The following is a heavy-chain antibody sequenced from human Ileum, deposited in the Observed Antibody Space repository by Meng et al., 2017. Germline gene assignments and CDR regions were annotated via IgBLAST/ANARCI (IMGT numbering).Heavy chain of an antibody. CDR2: IYWDDDK. J-gene: IGHJ4*02. CDR1: GFSLSTSGVR. CDR3: AHRGEYHDY. D-gene: IGHD2-2*01. Sequence: HITVKGAGRTLVKPTQTLTLTCTFSGFSLSTSGVRVGWIRQHPGKALEWLALIYWDDDKRYSPSLKSWLTITKDTSKNQVVLTMTNMDPVDTATYHCAHRGEYHDYWGQGTLVTVSS. V-gene: IGHV2-5*02.